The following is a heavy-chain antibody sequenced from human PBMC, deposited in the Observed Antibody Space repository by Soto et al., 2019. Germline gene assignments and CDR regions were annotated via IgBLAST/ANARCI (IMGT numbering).Heavy chain of an antibody. CDR1: GGSFSGYY. Sequence: SETLSLTCAVYGGSFSGYYWSWIRQPPGKGLEWIGEINHSGSTNYNPSLKSRVTISVDTSKNQFSLKLSSVTAADTAVYYCARKPRPNGVVPYHFEYWGQGALVTVSS. J-gene: IGHJ4*02. V-gene: IGHV4-34*01. CDR3: ARKPRPNGVVPYHFEY. CDR2: INHSGST. D-gene: IGHD4-17*01.